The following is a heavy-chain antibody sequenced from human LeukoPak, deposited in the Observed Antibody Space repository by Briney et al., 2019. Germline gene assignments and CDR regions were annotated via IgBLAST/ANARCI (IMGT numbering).Heavy chain of an antibody. CDR2: IIPIFGTA. CDR1: GGTFSSCA. J-gene: IGHJ4*02. V-gene: IGHV1-69*13. Sequence: ASVKVSCKASGGTFSSCAISWVRQAPGQGLEWMGGIIPIFGTANYAQKFQGRVTITADESTSTAYMELSSLRSEDTAVYYCARVLGGYCSGGSCSVPFDYWGQGTLVTVSS. CDR3: ARVLGGYCSGGSCSVPFDY. D-gene: IGHD2-15*01.